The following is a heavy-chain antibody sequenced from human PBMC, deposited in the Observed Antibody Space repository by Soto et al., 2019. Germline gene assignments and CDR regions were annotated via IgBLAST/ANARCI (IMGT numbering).Heavy chain of an antibody. CDR3: PKTQRDSSSLLPVGMDV. Sequence: GWSLGLSCAASGFTFSSYGMHWVRQAPGKGLEWVAVISYDGSNKYYADSVKGRFTISRDNSKNTLYLQMNSLRAEDTAVHYCPKTQRDSSSLLPVGMDVWGQGSTVIVSS. V-gene: IGHV3-30*18. CDR1: GFTFSSYG. D-gene: IGHD6-6*01. J-gene: IGHJ6*02. CDR2: ISYDGSNK.